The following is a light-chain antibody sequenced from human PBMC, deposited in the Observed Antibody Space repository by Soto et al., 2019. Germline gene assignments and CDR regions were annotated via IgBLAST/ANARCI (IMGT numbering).Light chain of an antibody. Sequence: AVQMTQSPSSLSASVGDRVTITCRASQGIGNDLGWYQQKPGKAPKLLISAASSLQSGVPSRFSGSGSGTDFTLTISSLQPEDFATYYCHQSYSTLTFGGGTNVDIK. CDR2: AAS. CDR1: QGIGND. V-gene: IGKV1-6*01. CDR3: HQSYSTLT. J-gene: IGKJ4*01.